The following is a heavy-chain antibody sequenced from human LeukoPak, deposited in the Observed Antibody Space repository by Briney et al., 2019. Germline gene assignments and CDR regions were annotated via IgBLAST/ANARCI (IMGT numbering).Heavy chain of an antibody. CDR3: ARRTAPGFDP. D-gene: IGHD6-13*01. J-gene: IGHJ5*02. V-gene: IGHV7-4-1*02. CDR1: GYTFTNYG. CDR2: INTNTGNP. Sequence: GASVKVSCKASGYTFTNYGLNWVRQAPGQGLEWMGWINTNTGNPTYAQDFTGRFVFSLDTSVSTTYLQINSLKAEDTAIYYCARRTAPGFDPWGQGTLVTVSS.